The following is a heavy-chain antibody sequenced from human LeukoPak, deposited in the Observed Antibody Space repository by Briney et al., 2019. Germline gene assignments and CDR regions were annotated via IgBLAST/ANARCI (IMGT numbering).Heavy chain of an antibody. V-gene: IGHV3-23*01. Sequence: GGSVRLSCAASGFTFINYAMSWVRQAPGMGLEWVSGISGGSDGTYYADSVKGRFTISRDNSKNTLYLQMNSLRAEDTAIYYCAKGSSGYIYGDYWGQGTLVTVSS. CDR1: GFTFINYA. D-gene: IGHD5-18*01. J-gene: IGHJ4*02. CDR2: ISGGSDGT. CDR3: AKGSSGYIYGDY.